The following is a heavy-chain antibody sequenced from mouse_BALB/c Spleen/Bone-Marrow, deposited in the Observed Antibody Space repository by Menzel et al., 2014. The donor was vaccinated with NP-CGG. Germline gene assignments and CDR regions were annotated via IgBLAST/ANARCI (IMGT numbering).Heavy chain of an antibody. CDR1: GFNIKDTY. CDR2: IDPENGNI. V-gene: IGHV14-3*02. J-gene: IGHJ2*01. Sequence: EVKLMESGAELVKPGASVKLSCTASGFNIKDTYIHWVKRRPEQGLEWIGRIDPENGNIKYDPKFQVKATITADTSSNTAYLQLSSLTSEDTAVYYCTRRGFDFWGQGTTLTASS. CDR3: TRRGFDF.